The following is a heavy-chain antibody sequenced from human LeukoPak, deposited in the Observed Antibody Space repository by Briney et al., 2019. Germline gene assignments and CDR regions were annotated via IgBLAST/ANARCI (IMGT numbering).Heavy chain of an antibody. CDR1: GGTFSSYA. D-gene: IGHD2-15*01. J-gene: IGHJ1*01. CDR2: IIPIFGTA. Sequence: SVKVSCKASGGTFSSYAISLVRQAPGQGLEWMGGIIPIFGTANYAQKFQGRVTITADESTSTAYMELSSLRSEDTAVYYCARGCSGGSCYSAGYFQHWGQGTLVTVSS. CDR3: ARGCSGGSCYSAGYFQH. V-gene: IGHV1-69*13.